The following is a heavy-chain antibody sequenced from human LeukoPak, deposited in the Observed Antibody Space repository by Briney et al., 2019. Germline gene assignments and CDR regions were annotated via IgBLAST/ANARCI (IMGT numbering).Heavy chain of an antibody. CDR1: GGSIRSYY. Sequence: SETLSLTCTVSGGSIRSYYWTWIRQPPGKGLEWIGYIYYSGSTNYNPSLKSRVTISIDTSNNQFSLTLSSVTAADTAMYYCATARRGTYYPLDYWGQGTLVTVSS. J-gene: IGHJ4*02. CDR3: ATARRGTYYPLDY. CDR2: IYYSGST. D-gene: IGHD1-26*01. V-gene: IGHV4-59*01.